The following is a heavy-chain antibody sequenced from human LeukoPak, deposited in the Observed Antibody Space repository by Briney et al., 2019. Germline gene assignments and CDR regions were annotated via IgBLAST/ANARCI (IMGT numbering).Heavy chain of an antibody. D-gene: IGHD1-26*01. CDR1: GGSFSGYS. V-gene: IGHV4-34*01. CDR2: INHSGST. J-gene: IGHJ5*02. Sequence: SETLSLTCAVYGGSFSGYSWNWIRQPPGKGLEWIGEINHSGSTNYNPSLKSRVTISVDTSKNQFSLNLSSLTAADTAVYYCARGSHPGVGPIVEDWFDPWGQGTLVTVSS. CDR3: ARGSHPGVGPIVEDWFDP.